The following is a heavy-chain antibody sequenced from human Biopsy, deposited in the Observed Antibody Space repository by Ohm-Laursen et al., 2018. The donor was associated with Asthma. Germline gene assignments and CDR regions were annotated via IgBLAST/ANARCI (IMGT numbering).Heavy chain of an antibody. J-gene: IGHJ4*02. CDR1: GFTFSSYG. V-gene: IGHV3-30*03. Sequence: SLRLSCAASGFTFSSYGMHWVRQAPGKGLEWVAVISYDGSNKYYADSVKGRFTISRDNSKNTLYLQMNSLRAEDTAVYYCASQSSGTDFWSGYYYFDYWGQGTLVTVSS. CDR3: ASQSSGTDFWSGYYYFDY. CDR2: ISYDGSNK. D-gene: IGHD3-3*01.